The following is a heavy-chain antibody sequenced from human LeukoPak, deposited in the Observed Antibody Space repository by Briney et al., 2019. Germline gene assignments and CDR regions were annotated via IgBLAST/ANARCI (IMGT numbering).Heavy chain of an antibody. D-gene: IGHD6-19*01. Sequence: PSETLSLTCTVSGGSISSSSYYWGWIRQPPGKGLEWIGSIYYSGSTYYNPSLKSRVTISVDTSKNQFSLKLSSVTAADTAVYYCARVCPVAGSLDAFDIWGQGTMVTVSS. V-gene: IGHV4-39*07. CDR3: ARVCPVAGSLDAFDI. CDR1: GGSISSSSYY. J-gene: IGHJ3*02. CDR2: IYYSGST.